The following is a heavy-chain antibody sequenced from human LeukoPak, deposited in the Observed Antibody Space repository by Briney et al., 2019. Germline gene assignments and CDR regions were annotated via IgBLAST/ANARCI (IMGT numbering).Heavy chain of an antibody. CDR1: GFTFLNYA. J-gene: IGHJ4*02. CDR2: MSYGGNNH. D-gene: IGHD6-13*01. V-gene: IGHV3-30-3*01. Sequence: GRSLRLSCVTSGFTFLNYAIHWVRQAPGKGLEWVAVMSYGGNNHYYADSVKGRFTLSRVSSKNTLYLQMDSLRPEDTAVYYCTREWGTAADYWGQGTLVTVSS. CDR3: TREWGTAADY.